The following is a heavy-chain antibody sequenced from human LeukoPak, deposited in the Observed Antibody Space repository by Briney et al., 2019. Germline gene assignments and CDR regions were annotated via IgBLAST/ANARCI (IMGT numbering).Heavy chain of an antibody. Sequence: GGSLRLSCSASGGTFSSSGMTWGRKAPGKGLEWVATIKQDGSQKYYLESVKGRFSISRDNAENSLFMQMNSLRVEDTAVYYCARVLGVYGSGSYYIDHWGQGTLVTVSS. D-gene: IGHD3-10*01. CDR2: IKQDGSQK. CDR1: GGTFSSSG. CDR3: ARVLGVYGSGSYYIDH. V-gene: IGHV3-7*02. J-gene: IGHJ4*02.